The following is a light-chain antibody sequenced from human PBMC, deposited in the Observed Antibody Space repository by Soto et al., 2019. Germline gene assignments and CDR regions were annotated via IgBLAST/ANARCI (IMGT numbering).Light chain of an antibody. CDR2: QAS. J-gene: IGKJ1*01. V-gene: IGKV1-5*03. Sequence: DIKMTQSASTLSANIGDRVTITCRASQSTSSCLAWYQQKPGKAPKLLIYQASSLENGVPSRFSGSGSGTEFSLTISSLKPDDFATDYCQQYSSHSTFGQGTKVDIK. CDR1: QSTSSC. CDR3: QQYSSHST.